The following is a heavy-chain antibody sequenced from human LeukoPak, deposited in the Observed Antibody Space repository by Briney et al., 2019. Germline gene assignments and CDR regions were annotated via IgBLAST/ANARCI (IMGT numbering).Heavy chain of an antibody. CDR1: GFTVSNNY. CDR3: AKDGQVWDFDY. Sequence: PGGSLRLSCAASGFTVSNNYMNWVRQGPGKGLEWVAFIPYDGSNEYYGDSVKGRFIISRDNSKNTLYLQMNSLRAEDTAVYYCAKDGQVWDFDYWGQGTLVTVSS. V-gene: IGHV3-30*02. D-gene: IGHD5-18*01. CDR2: IPYDGSNE. J-gene: IGHJ4*02.